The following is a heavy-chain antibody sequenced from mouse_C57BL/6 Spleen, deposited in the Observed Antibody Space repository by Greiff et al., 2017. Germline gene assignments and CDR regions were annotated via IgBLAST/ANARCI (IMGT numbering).Heavy chain of an antibody. CDR3: ARRGDGYYDYAMDY. D-gene: IGHD2-3*01. Sequence: QVQLQQSGPELVKPGASVKISCKASGYAFSSSWMNWVKQRPGKGLEWIGRIYPGDGDTNYNGKFKGKATLTADKSSSTAYMQLSSLTSEDSAVYFGARRGDGYYDYAMDYWGQGTSVTVSS. CDR1: GYAFSSSW. CDR2: IYPGDGDT. J-gene: IGHJ4*01. V-gene: IGHV1-82*01.